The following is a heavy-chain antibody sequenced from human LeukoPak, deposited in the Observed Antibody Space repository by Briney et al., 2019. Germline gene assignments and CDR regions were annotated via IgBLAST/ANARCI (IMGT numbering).Heavy chain of an antibody. Sequence: GGSLRLSCAASGFTFSSYGMSWVRQAPGKGLEWVSSISSSSSYIHYADSVKGRFTISRDNAKNSLSLQMNSLRAEDTALYFCARGHSNYGDYFDYWGQGTLVTVSS. J-gene: IGHJ4*02. CDR1: GFTFSSYG. V-gene: IGHV3-21*01. CDR3: ARGHSNYGDYFDY. CDR2: ISSSSSYI. D-gene: IGHD4-11*01.